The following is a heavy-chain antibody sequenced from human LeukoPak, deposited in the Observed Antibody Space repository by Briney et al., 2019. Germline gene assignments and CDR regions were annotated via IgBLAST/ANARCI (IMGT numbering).Heavy chain of an antibody. V-gene: IGHV3-30*02. CDR1: GFTFSSYG. CDR2: IRYDGSNK. Sequence: GGSLRLSYAASGFTFSSYGMHWVRQAPGKGLEWVAFIRYDGSNKYYADSVRGRFTISRDNSKNTLYLQMNSLRAEDTAVYYCSTSCYDMCDYWGQGTLVTVSS. D-gene: IGHD2-2*01. CDR3: STSCYDMCDY. J-gene: IGHJ4*02.